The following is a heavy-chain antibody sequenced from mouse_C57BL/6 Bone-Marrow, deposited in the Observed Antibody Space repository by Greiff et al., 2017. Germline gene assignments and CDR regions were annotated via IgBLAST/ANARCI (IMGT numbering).Heavy chain of an antibody. CDR2: IYPGSGST. CDR3: ARGEYHGSSQLGY. D-gene: IGHD1-1*01. CDR1: GYTFTSYW. V-gene: IGHV1-55*01. Sequence: QVQLKQPGAELVKPGASVKMSCKASGYTFTSYWITWVKQRPGQGLEWIGDIYPGSGSTNYNEKFKSKATLTVDTSSSTAYMQLSSLTSEDSAVYYCARGEYHGSSQLGYWGQGTTLTVSS. J-gene: IGHJ2*01.